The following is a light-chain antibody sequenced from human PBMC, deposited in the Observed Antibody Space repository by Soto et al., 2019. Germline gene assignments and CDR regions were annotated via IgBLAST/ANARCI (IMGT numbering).Light chain of an antibody. V-gene: IGKV1-5*03. CDR2: KAS. Sequence: DIQMTQSPSSLSASVGDRVTLTCRASQSISSWLAWYQQKPGKAPKLLIYKASSLESGVPSRFSGSGSGTEFTLTIISLQPDDFATYHCQQYYSYSTFGQGTKVDIK. CDR3: QQYYSYST. J-gene: IGKJ1*01. CDR1: QSISSW.